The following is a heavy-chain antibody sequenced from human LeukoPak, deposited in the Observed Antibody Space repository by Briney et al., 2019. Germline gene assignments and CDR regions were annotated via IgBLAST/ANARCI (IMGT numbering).Heavy chain of an antibody. CDR3: ARGSVLGYDILTGYLGWFDP. D-gene: IGHD3-9*01. Sequence: GASVKVSCKASGYTFTGYYMHWVRQAPGQGLEWMGWINPNSGGTNYAQKLQGRVTMTTDTSTSTAYMELRSLRSDDTAVYYCARGSVLGYDILTGYLGWFDPWGQGTLVTVSS. CDR1: GYTFTGYY. CDR2: INPNSGGT. V-gene: IGHV1-2*02. J-gene: IGHJ5*02.